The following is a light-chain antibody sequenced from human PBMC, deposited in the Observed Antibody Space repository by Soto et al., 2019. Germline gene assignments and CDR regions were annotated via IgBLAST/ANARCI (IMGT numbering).Light chain of an antibody. CDR3: QQRSNWPRT. CDR1: QSVSSN. V-gene: IGKV3-11*01. Sequence: EIVMTQSPATLSVSPGERATLSCRASQSVSSNYVAWYQQKPGQAPRLLIYDASNRATGIPARFSGSGSGTDFTLTISSLEPEDFAVYYCQQRSNWPRTFGQGSKVDI. J-gene: IGKJ1*01. CDR2: DAS.